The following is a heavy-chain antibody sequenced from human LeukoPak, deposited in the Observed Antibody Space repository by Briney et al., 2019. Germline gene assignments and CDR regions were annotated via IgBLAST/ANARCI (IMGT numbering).Heavy chain of an antibody. CDR1: GFNFNDAA. CDR2: IASSGRNT. D-gene: IGHD6-13*01. J-gene: IGHJ4*02. CDR3: AKGPRQQLVTRFDN. Sequence: GGSLRLSCAASGFNFNDAAMTWVRQAPGKGLEWVSLIASSGRNTYYADSVKGRFTISRDNSKNTLYLQMSSLRADDTAVYYCAKGPRQQLVTRFDNWGQGTLVTVSS. V-gene: IGHV3-23*01.